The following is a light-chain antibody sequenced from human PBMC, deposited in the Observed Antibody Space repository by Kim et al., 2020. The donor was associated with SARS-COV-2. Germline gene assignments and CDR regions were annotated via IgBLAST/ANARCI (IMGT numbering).Light chain of an antibody. Sequence: DIVMTQSPDSLAVSLGERATINCKSSRSVLYSSNNRNYLAWYQQKPGQPPKLLIYWASTREPGVPDRFSGSGSGTDFTLTISSLQAEDVAVYSCQQSFSTPYSFGQGTKL. CDR1: RSVLYSSNNRNY. CDR3: QQSFSTPYS. V-gene: IGKV4-1*01. J-gene: IGKJ2*03. CDR2: WAS.